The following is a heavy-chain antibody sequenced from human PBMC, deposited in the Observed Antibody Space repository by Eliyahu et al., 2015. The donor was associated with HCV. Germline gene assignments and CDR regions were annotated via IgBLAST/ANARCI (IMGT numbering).Heavy chain of an antibody. CDR2: IKQDWSEK. D-gene: IGHD4-17*01. CDR3: ARVVGEDYADNWFDP. CDR1: GFTFSSYW. J-gene: IGHJ5*02. V-gene: IGHV3-7*01. Sequence: EVQLVESGGGLVQPGGSLRLSCAASGFTFSSYWMSWVRQAPGKGLEWVANIKQDWSEKYYVDSVKGRFTISRDNAKNSLYLQMNSLRAEDTAVYYCARVVGEDYADNWFDPWGQGTLVTVSS.